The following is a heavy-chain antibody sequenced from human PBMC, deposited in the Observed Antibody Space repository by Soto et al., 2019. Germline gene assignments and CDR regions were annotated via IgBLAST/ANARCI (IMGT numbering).Heavy chain of an antibody. CDR1: GFTFSSYA. CDR2: ISGSGGST. CDR3: AASDFWSGYKYYFDY. Sequence: PGGSLRLSCAASGFTFSSYAMSWVRQAPGKGLEWVSAISGSGGSTYYADSVKGRFTISRDNSKNTLYLQMNSLRAEDTAVYYCAASDFWSGYKYYFDYWGQGTLVTVSS. J-gene: IGHJ4*02. D-gene: IGHD3-3*01. V-gene: IGHV3-23*01.